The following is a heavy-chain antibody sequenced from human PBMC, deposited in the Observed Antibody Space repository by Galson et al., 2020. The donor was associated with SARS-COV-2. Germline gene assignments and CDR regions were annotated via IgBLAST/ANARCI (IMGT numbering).Heavy chain of an antibody. Sequence: TGGSLRLSCAASGFTFSSYGMHWVRQAPVKGLEWVAVISYDGSNKYYADSVKGRFTISRDNSKNTLYLQMNSLRAEDTAVYYCAKAVIGYCTNGVCFIDYWGQGTLVTVSS. CDR1: GFTFSSYG. CDR2: ISYDGSNK. CDR3: AKAVIGYCTNGVCFIDY. D-gene: IGHD2-8*01. J-gene: IGHJ4*02. V-gene: IGHV3-30*18.